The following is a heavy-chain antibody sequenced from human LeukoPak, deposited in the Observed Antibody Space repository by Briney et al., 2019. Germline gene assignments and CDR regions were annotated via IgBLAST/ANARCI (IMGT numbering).Heavy chain of an antibody. Sequence: GGSLRLSCAASGFTFSSYSMNWVREAPGKGVEWVSSISSSSSYIYYADSVKGRFTISRDNAKNSLYLQMNSLRAEDTAVYYCARTSGYDYVDYWGQGTLVTVSS. D-gene: IGHD5-12*01. CDR1: GFTFSSYS. CDR3: ARTSGYDYVDY. V-gene: IGHV3-21*01. J-gene: IGHJ4*02. CDR2: ISSSSSYI.